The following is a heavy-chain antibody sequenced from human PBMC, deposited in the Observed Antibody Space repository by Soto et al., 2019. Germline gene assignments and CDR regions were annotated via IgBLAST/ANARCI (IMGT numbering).Heavy chain of an antibody. D-gene: IGHD2-15*01. Sequence: PGGSLRLSCVGSGFTFSNFGMHWVRQAPGKGLEWVAGISYDGRSESYVDSVRGRFTLPRDNSKNTLSLQMISLRPEGTGVYYCAKDLDVVMVLSATRGLDVWGQGTTVTVSS. CDR3: AKDLDVVMVLSATRGLDV. CDR2: ISYDGRSE. V-gene: IGHV3-30*18. J-gene: IGHJ6*02. CDR1: GFTFSNFG.